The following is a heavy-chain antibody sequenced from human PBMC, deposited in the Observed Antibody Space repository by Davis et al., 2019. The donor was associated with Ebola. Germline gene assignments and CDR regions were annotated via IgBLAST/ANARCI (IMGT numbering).Heavy chain of an antibody. CDR2: IYYSGST. J-gene: IGHJ1*01. Sequence: PSETLSLTCTVSGGSISSYYWSWVRQPPGKGLDWIGYIYYSGSTNYNPSLKSRVTISVDTSKNQFSLKLSSVTAADTAVYYCATGGVEMADKEVQHWGQGTLVTVSS. CDR1: GGSISSYY. V-gene: IGHV4-59*01. CDR3: ATGGVEMADKEVQH. D-gene: IGHD5-24*01.